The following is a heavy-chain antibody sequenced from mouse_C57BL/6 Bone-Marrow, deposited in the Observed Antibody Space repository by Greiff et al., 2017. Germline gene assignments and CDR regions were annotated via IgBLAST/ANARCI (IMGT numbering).Heavy chain of an antibody. Sequence: EVKLQESGPGLVKPSQSLSLTCSVTGYSITSGYYWNWIRQFPGNKLEWMGYISYDGSNNYNPSLKNRISITRDTSKNQFFLKLNSVTTEDTATYCCAREGIVTNYYAMDYWGQGTSVTVSS. J-gene: IGHJ4*01. D-gene: IGHD2-5*01. CDR3: AREGIVTNYYAMDY. CDR2: ISYDGSN. V-gene: IGHV3-6*01. CDR1: GYSITSGYY.